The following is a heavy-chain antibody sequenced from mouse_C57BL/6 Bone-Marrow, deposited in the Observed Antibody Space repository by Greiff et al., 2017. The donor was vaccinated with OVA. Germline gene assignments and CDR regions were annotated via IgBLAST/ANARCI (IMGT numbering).Heavy chain of an antibody. J-gene: IGHJ2*01. V-gene: IGHV1-42*01. D-gene: IGHD1-1*01. CDR2: INPSTGGT. CDR1: GYSFTGYY. CDR3: ATYYYGFDY. Sequence: EVQLKQSGPELVKPGASVKISCKASGYSFTGYYMNWVKQSPEKSLEWIGEINPSTGGTTYNQKFKAKATLTVDKSSSTAYMQLKSLTSEDSAGYYCATYYYGFDYWGQGTPLTVSS.